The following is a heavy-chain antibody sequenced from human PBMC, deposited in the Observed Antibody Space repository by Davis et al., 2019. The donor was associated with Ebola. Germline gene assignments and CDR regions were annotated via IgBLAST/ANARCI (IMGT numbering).Heavy chain of an antibody. J-gene: IGHJ4*02. CDR2: ISNDGTDT. V-gene: IGHV3-74*01. CDR3: AREGSGSYFDY. Sequence: HTGGSLRLSCAASGFILSDYWMHWVRQAPGKGLVWVSRISNDGTDTDYAGSVKGRFTISRDHAENTLHLQMNSLRDEDTAVYSCAREGSGSYFDYWGQGTLVTVSS. CDR1: GFILSDYW. D-gene: IGHD1-26*01.